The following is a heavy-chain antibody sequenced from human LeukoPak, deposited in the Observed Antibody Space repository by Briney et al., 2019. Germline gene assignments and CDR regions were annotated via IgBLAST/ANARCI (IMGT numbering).Heavy chain of an antibody. Sequence: SETLSLTCAVYGGSFSGYYWSWIRQPPGKGLEWIGEINHSGSTNYNPSLKSRVTISVDTSKNQFSLKLSSVTAADTAVYYCASVLRGYIYGFWYFDYWGQGTRVTVSS. CDR2: INHSGST. CDR3: ASVLRGYIYGFWYFDY. J-gene: IGHJ4*02. CDR1: GGSFSGYY. D-gene: IGHD5-18*01. V-gene: IGHV4-34*01.